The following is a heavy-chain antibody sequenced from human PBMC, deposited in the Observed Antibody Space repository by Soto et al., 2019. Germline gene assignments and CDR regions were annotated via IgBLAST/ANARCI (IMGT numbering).Heavy chain of an antibody. CDR3: ARGNYDFLTGYYIEYFDY. V-gene: IGHV4-59*01. CDR2: IYYSGST. Sequence: QVQLQESGPGLVKPSETLSLTCTVSGGSISTYYWSWIRQPPGKGLEWIGYIYYSGSTNYNPSLKSRVTISVDTSKNQFSRKLSSVTAADTAVYYCARGNYDFLTGYYIEYFDYWGQGTLVTVSS. J-gene: IGHJ4*02. CDR1: GGSISTYY. D-gene: IGHD3-9*01.